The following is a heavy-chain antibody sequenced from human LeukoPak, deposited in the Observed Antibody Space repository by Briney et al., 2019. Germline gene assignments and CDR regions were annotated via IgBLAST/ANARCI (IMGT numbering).Heavy chain of an antibody. CDR2: IYYSGRT. CDR1: GGSISSSSYY. Sequence: SETLSLTCTVFGGSISSSSYYWGWIRQPPGKGLEWIGSIYYSGRTYYNPSLKSRVSISVDTSKNQFSLKLSSVTAADTAVYYCARLAVAGINDYWGQGTLVTVSS. J-gene: IGHJ4*02. D-gene: IGHD6-19*01. CDR3: ARLAVAGINDY. V-gene: IGHV4-39*01.